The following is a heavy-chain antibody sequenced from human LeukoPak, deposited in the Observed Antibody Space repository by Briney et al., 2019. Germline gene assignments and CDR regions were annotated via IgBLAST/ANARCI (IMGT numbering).Heavy chain of an antibody. J-gene: IGHJ6*02. CDR1: GYTFTSYG. Sequence: GASVTVSCQASGYTFTSYGLSSVRQAPGQGLEGLGWINAYNGNTHNAQKLQGRVTQTTDTYTSTASMELRSLRSDDTAVYYCARDQGSEAVMYDYYGMDVWGQGTTVTVSS. D-gene: IGHD3-16*01. CDR3: ARDQGSEAVMYDYYGMDV. V-gene: IGHV1-18*01. CDR2: INAYNGNT.